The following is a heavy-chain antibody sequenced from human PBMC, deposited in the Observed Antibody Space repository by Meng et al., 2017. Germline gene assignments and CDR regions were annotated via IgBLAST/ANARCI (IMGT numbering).Heavy chain of an antibody. CDR3: AHRRGDSREGWFDP. J-gene: IGHJ5*02. Sequence: TLNTSRPTLVKPTPTRTLTCPFSGFPPSTCGVGVGWILQPPGKALEGLALIYWDDDKRYSPSLKSRLTITEDTSKNQVVLTMTNMDPVDTATYYCAHRRGDSREGWFDPWGQGTLVTVSS. CDR1: GFPPSTCGVG. CDR2: IYWDDDK. D-gene: IGHD2-21*02. V-gene: IGHV2-5*02.